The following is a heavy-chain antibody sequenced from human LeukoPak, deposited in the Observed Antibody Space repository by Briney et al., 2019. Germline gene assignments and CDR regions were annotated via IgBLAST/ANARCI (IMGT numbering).Heavy chain of an antibody. CDR1: GFIFSSYW. CDR2: IKQDGTEK. CDR3: VRDFRFLGDY. V-gene: IGHV3-7*01. Sequence: QSGGSLRLSCAASGFIFSSYWMSWVRQAPGKGLEWVANIKQDGTEKYSVDSVKGRFTISRDNAKNSLYLQMNSVRAEDTAVYYCVRDFRFLGDYWGQGTLVSVSS. J-gene: IGHJ4*02. D-gene: IGHD3-3*01.